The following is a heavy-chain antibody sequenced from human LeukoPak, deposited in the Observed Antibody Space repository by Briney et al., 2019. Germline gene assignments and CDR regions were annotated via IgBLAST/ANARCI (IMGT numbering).Heavy chain of an antibody. CDR3: ARDSSSSWYGRSQDY. CDR1: GYTFTSYG. V-gene: IGHV1-18*01. Sequence: DSVKVSCKTSGYTFTSYGISWVRQAPGQGLEWMGWISAYNGNTKSVQKLQGRVTMTIDTSTSTAYMELRSLRSDDTAVFYCARDSSSSWYGRSQDYWGQGTLVTVSS. CDR2: ISAYNGNT. D-gene: IGHD6-13*01. J-gene: IGHJ4*02.